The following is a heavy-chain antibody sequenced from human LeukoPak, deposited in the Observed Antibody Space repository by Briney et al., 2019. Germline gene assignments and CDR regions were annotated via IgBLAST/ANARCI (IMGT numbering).Heavy chain of an antibody. Sequence: SETLSLTCTVSGGSISSYYWNWIRQPPGKGLEWIGYIYYSGSTNYNPSLKSRVTISVDTSKSQLSLKLSSVTAADTAVYYCAREFSGSYYNPHAFDIWGQGTMVTVSS. CDR2: IYYSGST. J-gene: IGHJ3*02. D-gene: IGHD3-10*01. CDR3: AREFSGSYYNPHAFDI. CDR1: GGSISSYY. V-gene: IGHV4-59*01.